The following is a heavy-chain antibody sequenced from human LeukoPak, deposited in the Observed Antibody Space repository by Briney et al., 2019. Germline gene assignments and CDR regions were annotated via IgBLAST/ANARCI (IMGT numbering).Heavy chain of an antibody. J-gene: IGHJ5*02. CDR2: ISYDGSSK. D-gene: IGHD1-7*01. V-gene: IGHV3-30*01. CDR3: ARGDLTGTFDP. Sequence: QPGGSLRLSCAASGFTFSSYAMHWVRQAPGKGLEWVAVISYDGSSKYYADSVKGRFTISRDNSKNTLYLQMNSLRAEDTAVYYCARGDLTGTFDPWGQGTLVTVSS. CDR1: GFTFSSYA.